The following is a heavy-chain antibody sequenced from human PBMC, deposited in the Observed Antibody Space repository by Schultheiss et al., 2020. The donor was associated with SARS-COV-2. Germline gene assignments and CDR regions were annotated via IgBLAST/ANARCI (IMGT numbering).Heavy chain of an antibody. CDR3: ARDGIKNCGGDCYSSQEN. V-gene: IGHV3-30*04. J-gene: IGHJ4*02. CDR2: ISYDGSNK. D-gene: IGHD2-21*02. CDR1: GFTFSSYA. Sequence: GGSLRLSCAASGFTFSSYAMHWVRQAPGKGLEWVAVISYDGSNKYYADSVKGRFTISRDNSKNTLYLQMNSLRAEDTAVYYCARDGIKNCGGDCYSSQENWGQGTLVTVSS.